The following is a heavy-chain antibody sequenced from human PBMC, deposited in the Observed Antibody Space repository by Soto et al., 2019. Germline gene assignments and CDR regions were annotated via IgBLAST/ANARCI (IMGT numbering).Heavy chain of an antibody. Sequence: QVQLQESGPGLVKPSETLSLSCTVSGDPISRYHWSWIRQTPGKGLEWIGYVHNSGSTSYNPSINSRVTISIDTSRKQFSLRLRSVTAADTAVYYCTGDRNNRVWYKYWGQGTLVTVSS. CDR3: TGDRNNRVWYKY. D-gene: IGHD6-19*01. CDR1: GDPISRYH. J-gene: IGHJ4*02. CDR2: VHNSGST. V-gene: IGHV4-59*01.